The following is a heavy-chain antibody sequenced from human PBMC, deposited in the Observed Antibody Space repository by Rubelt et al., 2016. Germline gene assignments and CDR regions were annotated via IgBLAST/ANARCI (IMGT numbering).Heavy chain of an antibody. CDR2: INHSGST. Sequence: QLQLQESGPGLVKPSETLSLTCTVSGGSISSSSYYWSWIRQPPGKGLEWIGEINHSGSTNYNPSLKSRVTISVDTSKNQFSLKLSSVTAADTAVYYCARGQGGARRFWGQGTLVTVSS. CDR3: ARGQGGARRF. CDR1: GGSISSSSYY. J-gene: IGHJ4*02. V-gene: IGHV4-39*07. D-gene: IGHD1-26*01.